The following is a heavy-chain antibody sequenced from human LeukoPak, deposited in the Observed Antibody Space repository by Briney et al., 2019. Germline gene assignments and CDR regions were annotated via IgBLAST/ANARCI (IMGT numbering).Heavy chain of an antibody. J-gene: IGHJ3*02. D-gene: IGHD3-22*01. CDR2: IYYSGST. Sequence: MTSETLSLTCTVSGGSISSYYWSWNRQPPGKGLEWIGYIYYSGSTNYNPSLKSRVTISVDTSKNQFSLKLSSVTAEDTAVYYCARDFGFFDSSGYYISAFDIWGQGTMVTVSS. CDR3: ARDFGFFDSSGYYISAFDI. V-gene: IGHV4-59*01. CDR1: GGSISSYY.